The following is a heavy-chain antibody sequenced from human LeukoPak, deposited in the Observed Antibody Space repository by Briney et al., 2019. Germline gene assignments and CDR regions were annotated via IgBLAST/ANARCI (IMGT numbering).Heavy chain of an antibody. CDR2: IYTDGRT. CDR1: GFTVTSNY. Sequence: GGSLRLSCAASGFTVTSNYMSWVRQTPGQGRLEWVSVIYTDGRTFYTGSVTGRFTISRDNSQNTLYLQMNSLRAEDTAVYYCARGQIYGTGSYFFDHWGRGTLVTVSS. J-gene: IGHJ4*02. V-gene: IGHV3-66*01. CDR3: ARGQIYGTGSYFFDH. D-gene: IGHD3-10*01.